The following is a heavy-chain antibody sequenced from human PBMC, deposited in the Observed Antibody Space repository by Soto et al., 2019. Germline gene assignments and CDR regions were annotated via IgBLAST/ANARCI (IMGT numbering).Heavy chain of an antibody. Sequence: SGPTLVNPTQTLTLTCTFSGFSLSTSGVGVGWIRQPPGKALEWLALIYWNDDKRYSPSLKSRLTITKDTSKNQEVLTMTNMDPVDTATYYCARAYYDSSGYYGPVRYYFDYWGQGTLGTVSS. CDR2: IYWNDDK. D-gene: IGHD3-22*01. J-gene: IGHJ4*02. V-gene: IGHV2-5*01. CDR1: GFSLSTSGVG. CDR3: ARAYYDSSGYYGPVRYYFDY.